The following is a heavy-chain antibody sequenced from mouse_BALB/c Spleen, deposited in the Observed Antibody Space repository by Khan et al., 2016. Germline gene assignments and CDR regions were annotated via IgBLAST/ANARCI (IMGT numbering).Heavy chain of an antibody. Sequence: EVELVESGGGLVKPGGSLKLSCAASGFTFSSYTMSWVRQTPEKRLEWVATSSSGGSYTYYPDSVKGRFTISRDNAKNTLYLQMSSLKSEDTAMYYCTRSLLYEGYAMDYWGQGTSVTVSS. CDR1: GFTFSSYT. V-gene: IGHV5-6-4*01. D-gene: IGHD2-14*01. J-gene: IGHJ4*01. CDR3: TRSLLYEGYAMDY. CDR2: SSSGGSYT.